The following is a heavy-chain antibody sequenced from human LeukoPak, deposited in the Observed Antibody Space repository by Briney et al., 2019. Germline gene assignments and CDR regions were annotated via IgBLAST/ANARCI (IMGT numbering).Heavy chain of an antibody. D-gene: IGHD5-12*01. V-gene: IGHV3-74*01. CDR1: GFTFSSYW. J-gene: IGHJ4*02. CDR3: AKSLMATKTDY. Sequence: GGSLRLSCAASGFTFSSYWMHWVRQAPGKGLVWVSRINSDGSSRSYADSVKGRFTISRDNSKNTLYLQMNSLRAEDTAVYYCAKSLMATKTDYWGQGTLVTVSS. CDR2: INSDGSSR.